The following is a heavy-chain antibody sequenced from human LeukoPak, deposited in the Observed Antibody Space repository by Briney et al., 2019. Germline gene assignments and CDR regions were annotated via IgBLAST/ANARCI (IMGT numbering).Heavy chain of an antibody. CDR2: ISSSSNSI. CDR3: ARDWTLDS. J-gene: IGHJ4*02. V-gene: IGHV3-48*02. D-gene: IGHD3/OR15-3a*01. CDR1: GFTFSVYA. Sequence: GGSLRLSCAASGFTFSVYAMNWVRQAPGKGLEWVSYISSSSNSIYYADSVKGRFTISRDDAKNSLYLQMSSLGDEDTAVYYCARDWTLDSWGQGILVTVSS.